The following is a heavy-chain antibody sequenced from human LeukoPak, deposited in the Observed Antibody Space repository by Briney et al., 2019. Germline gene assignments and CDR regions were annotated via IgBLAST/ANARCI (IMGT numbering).Heavy chain of an antibody. V-gene: IGHV1-2*04. CDR2: INPNSGGT. Sequence: ASVKVSCKASGYTFTCYYMHWVRQAPGQGLEWMGWINPNSGGTNYAQKFQGWVTMTRDTSISTAYMELSRLRSDDTAVYYCARGIAASSPIVYFDYWGQGTLVTVSS. CDR3: ARGIAASSPIVYFDY. D-gene: IGHD6-25*01. J-gene: IGHJ4*02. CDR1: GYTFTCYY.